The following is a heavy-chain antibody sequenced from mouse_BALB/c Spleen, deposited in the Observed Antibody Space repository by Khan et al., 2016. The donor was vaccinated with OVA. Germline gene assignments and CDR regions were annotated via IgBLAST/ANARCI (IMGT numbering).Heavy chain of an antibody. J-gene: IGHJ1*01. CDR2: ISSGSSTI. CDR3: ARSGSNFRWYFDV. D-gene: IGHD2-5*01. V-gene: IGHV5-17*02. CDR1: GFTFSSFG. Sequence: EVELVESGGGLVQPGGSRKLSCAASGFTFSSFGIHWVRQAPKKGLEWVAYISSGSSTIYYVDTVKGRFTISRDIPKNTLFLQMTSLRSEDTAMYYCARSGSNFRWYFDVWGAGTSVTVSS.